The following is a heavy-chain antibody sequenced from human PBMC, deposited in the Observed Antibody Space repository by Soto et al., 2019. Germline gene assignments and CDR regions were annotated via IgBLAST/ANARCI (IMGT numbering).Heavy chain of an antibody. V-gene: IGHV1-3*01. CDR1: GFTFTSPA. Sequence: ASVKVSCKASGFTFTSPAVQWVRQARGRRLEWIGWIVVGNGNTKYSQKFQGRVTITRDTSASTAYMELSSLRSEDTAVYYCARDLGGWPDFWGQGTLVTVSS. J-gene: IGHJ4*02. CDR3: ARDLGGWPDF. CDR2: IVVGNGNT. D-gene: IGHD2-15*01.